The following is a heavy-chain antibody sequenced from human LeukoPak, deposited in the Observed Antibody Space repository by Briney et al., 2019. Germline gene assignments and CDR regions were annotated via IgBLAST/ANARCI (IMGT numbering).Heavy chain of an antibody. CDR3: AKDLALGFGSWYTYYVDY. J-gene: IGHJ4*02. CDR2: ISGSGGST. CDR1: GFTFSSYA. V-gene: IGHV3-23*01. D-gene: IGHD6-13*01. Sequence: GGSLRLSCAASGFTFSSYAMSWVRQAPGKGLEWVSAISGSGGSTYYADSVKGRFTISRDNSKNTLYLQMNSLRAEDTAVYYCAKDLALGFGSWYTYYVDYWGQGTLVTVSS.